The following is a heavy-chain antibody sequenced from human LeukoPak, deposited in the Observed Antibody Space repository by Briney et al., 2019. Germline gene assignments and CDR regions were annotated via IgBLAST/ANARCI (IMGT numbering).Heavy chain of an antibody. Sequence: SETLSLTCTVSGGSISSYYWSWIRQPPGKGLEWIGYIYYSGSTNYNPSLKSRVTISVDTSTNQFSLKLTSVTAADTAVYYCAREGGRTIFGVVIPQPFDYWGQGTLVTVSS. CDR2: IYYSGST. CDR3: AREGGRTIFGVVIPQPFDY. J-gene: IGHJ4*02. V-gene: IGHV4-59*12. CDR1: GGSISSYY. D-gene: IGHD3-3*01.